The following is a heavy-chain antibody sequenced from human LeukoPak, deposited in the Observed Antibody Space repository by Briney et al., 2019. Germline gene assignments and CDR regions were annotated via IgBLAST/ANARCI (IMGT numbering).Heavy chain of an antibody. D-gene: IGHD5-18*01. Sequence: SETLSLTCTVSGASVSSGSYSWNWIRQPAGKRIGWIGRISTSGITNYHPSLKSRVTLSLNTSKKQFFLRLSSVTAADTAVYYCASSSAMVTHSFDYWGQGTLVTVSS. J-gene: IGHJ4*02. CDR3: ASSSAMVTHSFDY. CDR1: GASVSSGSYS. V-gene: IGHV4-61*02. CDR2: ISTSGIT.